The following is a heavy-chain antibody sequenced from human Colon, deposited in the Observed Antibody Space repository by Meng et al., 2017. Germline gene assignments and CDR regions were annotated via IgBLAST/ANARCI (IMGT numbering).Heavy chain of an antibody. Sequence: GSLKISCAASGFTFRNYALHWVRQAPGKGLEWVSDISHDGDKKYYADSVRGRFTISRDNSKNTLYLQMSSLRLEDTAVYFCARLTAMITSDSAFDIWGQGTMVTVS. CDR1: GFTFRNYA. J-gene: IGHJ3*02. CDR3: ARLTAMITSDSAFDI. CDR2: ISHDGDKK. D-gene: IGHD5-18*01. V-gene: IGHV3-30*04.